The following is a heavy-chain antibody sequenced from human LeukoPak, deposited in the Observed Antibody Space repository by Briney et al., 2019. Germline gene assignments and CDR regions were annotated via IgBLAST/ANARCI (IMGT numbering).Heavy chain of an antibody. V-gene: IGHV1-2*02. CDR1: GYTFTGYY. J-gene: IGHJ5*02. Sequence: ASVKVSCKASGYTFTGYYIHWVRQAPGQGLEWMGWINPNSGGTNYAQKFQGRVTMTRDTSISTAYMELSRLRSDDTAVYYCARGRPSGSCYGGCWFDPWGQGTLVTVSS. CDR3: ARGRPSGSCYGGCWFDP. CDR2: INPNSGGT. D-gene: IGHD2-15*01.